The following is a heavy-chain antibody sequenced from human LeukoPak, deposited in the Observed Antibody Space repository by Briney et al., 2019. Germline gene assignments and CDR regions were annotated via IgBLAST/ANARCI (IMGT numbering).Heavy chain of an antibody. CDR1: GVSIKTFY. Sequence: PETLSLTCTVSGVSIKTFYWSWIRQPAGKGLEWIGRIYSRGSTNYNPPLKSRVTMSVDTSKHQFSLGLNSVTAADTAVYFCARHGLGPSSLDTPDYFDYWGQGTLVTVSS. V-gene: IGHV4-4*07. J-gene: IGHJ4*02. D-gene: IGHD3/OR15-3a*01. CDR2: IYSRGST. CDR3: ARHGLGPSSLDTPDYFDY.